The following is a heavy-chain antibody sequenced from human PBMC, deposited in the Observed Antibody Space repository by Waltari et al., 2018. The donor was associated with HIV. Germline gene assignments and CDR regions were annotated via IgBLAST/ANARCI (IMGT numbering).Heavy chain of an antibody. V-gene: IGHV4-61*02. CDR2: IYTSGST. CDR3: ARGRDYDYVWGSYRVEYFQH. D-gene: IGHD3-16*02. CDR1: GGSISSGSYY. J-gene: IGHJ1*01. Sequence: QVQLQESGPGLVKPSQPLSLTCTVSGGSISSGSYYWSRIRKPAGTGLEWIGRIYTSGSTNYNPSLKSRVTISVDTSKNQFSLKRSSVTAADTAVYYCARGRDYDYVWGSYRVEYFQHWGQGTLVTVSS.